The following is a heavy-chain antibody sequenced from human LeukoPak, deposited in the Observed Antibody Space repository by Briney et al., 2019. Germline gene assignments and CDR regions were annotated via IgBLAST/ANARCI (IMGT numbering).Heavy chain of an antibody. CDR3: AKVASHIVVVTANDACDF. D-gene: IGHD2-21*02. CDR2: FTGSAGTT. Sequence: PGGPMRLSCAASGFTFNNYAMSWVRQAPGKRLAWVSAFTGSAGTTYYAYSVKGPFTISRDNSRNTLYLQMNSLRADDTAVYYCAKVASHIVVVTANDACDFWGQGTMVTVSS. CDR1: GFTFNNYA. J-gene: IGHJ3*01. V-gene: IGHV3-23*01.